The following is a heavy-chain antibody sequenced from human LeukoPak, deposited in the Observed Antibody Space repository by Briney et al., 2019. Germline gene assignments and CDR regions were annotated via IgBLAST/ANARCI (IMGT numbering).Heavy chain of an antibody. V-gene: IGHV3-48*03. J-gene: IGHJ3*02. Sequence: GGSLRLSCAASGFTFSSYEMNWVRQAPGKGLEWVSYISSSGSTIYYADSVKGRFTISRDNAKNSLYLQMNSLRAEDTAVYYCAHVKARSGSTFDIWGQGKMVTVSS. CDR2: ISSSGSTI. CDR1: GFTFSSYE. CDR3: AHVKARSGSTFDI. D-gene: IGHD3-10*01.